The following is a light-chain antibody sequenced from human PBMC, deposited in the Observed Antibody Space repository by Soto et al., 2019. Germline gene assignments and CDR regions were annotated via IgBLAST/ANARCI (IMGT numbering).Light chain of an antibody. CDR3: QQYGSSPPIT. CDR1: QSVSSSY. V-gene: IGKV3-20*01. J-gene: IGKJ5*01. CDR2: GAS. Sequence: DILLAQAPCSLCLSPEEGATFSCTPRQSVSSSYLAWYQQKPGQAPRLLIYGASSRATGIPDRFSGSGSGTDFTLTISRLEPEDFAVYYCQQYGSSPPITFGQGTRLEIK.